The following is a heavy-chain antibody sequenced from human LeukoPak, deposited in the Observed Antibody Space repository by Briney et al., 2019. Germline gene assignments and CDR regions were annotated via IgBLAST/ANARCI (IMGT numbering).Heavy chain of an antibody. J-gene: IGHJ5*02. CDR2: IYTSGST. CDR3: ARDLGCSSTSCSNWFDP. D-gene: IGHD2-2*01. CDR1: GGSISSYY. V-gene: IGHV4-4*07. Sequence: SETLSLTCTVSGGSISSYYWSWIRQPAGKGLEWIGRIYTSGSTNYNPSLKSRVTMSVDTSKNQFSLKLSSVTAADTAVYHCARDLGCSSTSCSNWFDPWGQGTLVTVSS.